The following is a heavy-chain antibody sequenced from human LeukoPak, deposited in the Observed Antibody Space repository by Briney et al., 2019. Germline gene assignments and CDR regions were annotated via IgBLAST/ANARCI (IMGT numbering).Heavy chain of an antibody. V-gene: IGHV3-9*01. CDR1: GFTFDDYA. D-gene: IGHD1-26*01. CDR2: ISWNSGSI. J-gene: IGHJ4*02. CDR3: AKDRGSYQYYFDY. Sequence: GGSLRLSCAASGFTFDDYAMHWVRQAPGKGLEWVSGISWNSGSIGYADSVKGRFTISRDNAKNSLYLQMNSLRAEDTALYYCAKDRGSYQYYFDYWGQGTLVTVSS.